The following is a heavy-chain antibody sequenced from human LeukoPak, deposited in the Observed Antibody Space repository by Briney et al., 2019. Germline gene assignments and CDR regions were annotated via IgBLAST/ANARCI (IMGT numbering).Heavy chain of an antibody. J-gene: IGHJ4*02. CDR2: IYYSGST. CDR3: ARGSGGYYEEYFDY. D-gene: IGHD3-22*01. V-gene: IGHV4-59*12. CDR1: GGSISSYY. Sequence: PSETLSLTCTVSGGSISSYYWSWIRQPPGKGLEWIGYIYYSGSTNYNPSLKSRVTMSVDTSKNQFSLKLSSVTAADTAVYYCARGSGGYYEEYFDYWGQGTLVTVSS.